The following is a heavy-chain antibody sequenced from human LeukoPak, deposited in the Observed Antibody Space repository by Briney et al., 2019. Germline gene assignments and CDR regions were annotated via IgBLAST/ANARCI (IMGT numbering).Heavy chain of an antibody. J-gene: IGHJ4*02. CDR2: IYYSGST. CDR1: GGSISSSSYY. V-gene: IGHV4-39*07. CDR3: ARAYGGNSGIPDY. Sequence: SETLSLTCTVSGGSISSSSYYWGWIRQPPGKGLEWIGSIYYSGSTYYNPSLKSRVTISVDRSKNQFSLKLSSVTAADTAVYYCARAYGGNSGIPDYWGQGTLVIVSS. D-gene: IGHD4-23*01.